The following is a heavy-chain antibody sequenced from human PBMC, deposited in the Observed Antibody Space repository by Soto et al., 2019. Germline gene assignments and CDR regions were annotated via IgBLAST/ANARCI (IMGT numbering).Heavy chain of an antibody. CDR1: GGSINNDY. J-gene: IGHJ4*02. D-gene: IGHD2-21*01. Sequence: QVQLQESGPGLVRPSETLSLPCTVSGGSINNDYWNWIRQHPGKGLEWIGFIPYSGNTNYSPSLKIRITMSVDTSKNQFSLNLSSVTDADKAVYYWARGVRWSDYWGQGSLVTVS. CDR2: IPYSGNT. CDR3: ARGVRWSDY. V-gene: IGHV4-59*01.